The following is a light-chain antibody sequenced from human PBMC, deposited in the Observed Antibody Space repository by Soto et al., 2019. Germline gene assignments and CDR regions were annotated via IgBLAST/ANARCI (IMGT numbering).Light chain of an antibody. Sequence: QSVLTQPASVSGSPGQSITISCAGTSADIGAFNYVSWYQHHPGKAPKLLIYDVSDRTSGVSTRFSASKSANTASLTISGLQADDEADYYCGTWDSSLSGYVFGTGTKVTVL. V-gene: IGLV2-14*03. CDR2: DVS. CDR1: SADIGAFNY. J-gene: IGLJ1*01. CDR3: GTWDSSLSGYV.